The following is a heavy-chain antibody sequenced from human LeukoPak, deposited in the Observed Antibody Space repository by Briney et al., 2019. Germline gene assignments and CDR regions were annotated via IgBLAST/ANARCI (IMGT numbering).Heavy chain of an antibody. V-gene: IGHV4-4*07. J-gene: IGHJ4*02. CDR2: IYTSGST. D-gene: IGHD3-16*01. CDR1: GNSFGNYY. CDR3: ARGYSYYDYVWGSSFDY. Sequence: SETLSLTCTVSGNSFGNYYWSWIRQPAGKGLEWIGRIYTSGSTTYNPSLKSRVTMSVDTSKNQFSLQLNSVTPEDTAVYYCARGYSYYDYVWGSSFDYWGQGTLVTVSS.